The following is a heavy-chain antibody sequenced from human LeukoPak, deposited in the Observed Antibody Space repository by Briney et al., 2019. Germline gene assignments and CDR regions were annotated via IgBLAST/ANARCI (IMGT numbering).Heavy chain of an antibody. Sequence: SVKVSCKASGGTFSSYTISWVRQAPGQGLEWMGRIIPILGIANYAQKFQGRVTITADKSTSTASMELSSLRSEDTAVYYCARATGAASSLYMDVWGKGTTVTVSS. D-gene: IGHD1-14*01. CDR3: ARATGAASSLYMDV. J-gene: IGHJ6*03. V-gene: IGHV1-69*02. CDR1: GGTFSSYT. CDR2: IIPILGIA.